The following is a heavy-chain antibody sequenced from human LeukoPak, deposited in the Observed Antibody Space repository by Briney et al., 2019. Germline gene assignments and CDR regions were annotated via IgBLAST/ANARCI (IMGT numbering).Heavy chain of an antibody. V-gene: IGHV3-30*03. CDR1: GFTFSSYG. D-gene: IGHD5-24*01. J-gene: IGHJ3*01. Sequence: QAGGSLRLSCAASGFTFSSYGMHWVRQAPGKGLEWVAVISYDGSNKYYADSVKGRFTISRDNSKNSLHLQMNSLKSEDTAMYYCARSQMRMERWLQFAGAFDVWGQGTMVTVSS. CDR2: ISYDGSNK. CDR3: ARSQMRMERWLQFAGAFDV.